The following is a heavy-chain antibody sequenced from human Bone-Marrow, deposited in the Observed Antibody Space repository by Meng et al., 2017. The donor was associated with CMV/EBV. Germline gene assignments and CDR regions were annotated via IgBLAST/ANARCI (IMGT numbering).Heavy chain of an antibody. CDR2: ISYHESNK. J-gene: IGHJ6*02. V-gene: IGHV3-30*04. Sequence: GESLKISCAASGFTFNTYSMHWVRQAPGKGLEWVAVISYHESNKYYADSVKGRFTISRDNAKNSLYLQMNSLRAEDTAVYYCARDDSSSSPYYYYGMDVWGQGTTVTVSS. D-gene: IGHD6-6*01. CDR3: ARDDSSSSPYYYYGMDV. CDR1: GFTFNTYS.